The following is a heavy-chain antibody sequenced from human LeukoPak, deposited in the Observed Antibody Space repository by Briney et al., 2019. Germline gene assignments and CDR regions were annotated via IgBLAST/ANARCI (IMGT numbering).Heavy chain of an antibody. D-gene: IGHD2-2*01. CDR1: GGTFISYA. J-gene: IGHJ4*02. CDR3: ARVGGGYCSSTSCWIFDY. V-gene: IGHV1-69*13. Sequence: SVKVSCKASGGTFISYAISWVRQAPGQGREGVGGIIPIFGTANYAQKFQGRVTITADESTSTAYMELSSLRSEDTAVYYCARVGGGYCSSTSCWIFDYWGQGTLVTVSS. CDR2: IIPIFGTA.